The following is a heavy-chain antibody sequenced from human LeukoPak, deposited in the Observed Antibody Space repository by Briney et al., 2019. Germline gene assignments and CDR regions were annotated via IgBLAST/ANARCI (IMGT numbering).Heavy chain of an antibody. V-gene: IGHV3-30*18. CDR3: AKRGSGFWSGYSIDY. CDR2: ISYDGSNK. CDR1: GFTFSSYG. Sequence: GGSLRLSCAASGFTFSSYGMHWVRQAPGKGVEWVAVISYDGSNKYYADSVKGRFTISRDNSKNTLYLQMNSLRAEDTAVYYCAKRGSGFWSGYSIDYWGQGTLVTVSS. D-gene: IGHD3-3*01. J-gene: IGHJ4*02.